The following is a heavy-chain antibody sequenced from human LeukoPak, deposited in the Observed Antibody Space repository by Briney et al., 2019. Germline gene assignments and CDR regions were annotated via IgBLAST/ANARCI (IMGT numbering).Heavy chain of an antibody. CDR1: GGSFSSTSHF. Sequence: SETLSLTRIVSGGSFSSTSHFWSWIRQPPGKGLEWIGHIYYTGGTNYNPSLKSRVTISVDTSKSHFSLKLSPVTAADTAVYYCARVGGSGWFDYWGRGILVTVSS. CDR2: IYYTGGT. CDR3: ARVGGSGWFDY. J-gene: IGHJ4*02. D-gene: IGHD6-19*01. V-gene: IGHV4-61*03.